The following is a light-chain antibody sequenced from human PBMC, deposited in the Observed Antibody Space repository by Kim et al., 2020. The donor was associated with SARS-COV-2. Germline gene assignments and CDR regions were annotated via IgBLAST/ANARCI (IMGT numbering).Light chain of an antibody. Sequence: GHSITISCTGTSTDIGAYKYVSWYQQHPGQAPKLMIYDVTNRPSGVSNRFSASKSGNTASLTISGLQAEDEADYYCTSYTTSSAVVFGGGTQLTVL. CDR2: DVT. J-gene: IGLJ2*01. CDR3: TSYTTSSAVV. CDR1: STDIGAYKY. V-gene: IGLV2-14*03.